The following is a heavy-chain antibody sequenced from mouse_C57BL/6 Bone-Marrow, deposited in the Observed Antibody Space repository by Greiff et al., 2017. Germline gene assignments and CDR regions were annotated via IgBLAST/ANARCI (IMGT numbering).Heavy chain of an antibody. CDR2: INPNNGGT. D-gene: IGHD2-5*01. V-gene: IGHV1-18*01. CDR1: GYTFTDYN. J-gene: IGHJ3*01. Sequence: EVQLQQSGPGLVKPGASVKIPCKASGYTFTDYNMDWVRQTHGKSLEWIGDINPNNGGTIYNQKFKGKATLTVDKSSSTAYMELRSLTSEDTAVYYCARDSNYGDGLSYWGQGTLVMVAA. CDR3: ARDSNYGDGLSY.